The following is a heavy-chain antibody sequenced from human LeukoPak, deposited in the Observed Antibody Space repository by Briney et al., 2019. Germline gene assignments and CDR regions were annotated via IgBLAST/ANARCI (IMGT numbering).Heavy chain of an antibody. CDR3: AKGGYYDSSGYYPVGYYFDY. J-gene: IGHJ4*02. D-gene: IGHD3-22*01. CDR2: INPNSGGT. V-gene: IGHV1-2*06. Sequence: ASVKVSCKASGYTFTGYYMHWVRQAPGQGLEWMGRINPNSGGTNYAQKFQGRVTMTRDTSISTAYMELSSLRSEDTAVYYCAKGGYYDSSGYYPVGYYFDYWGQGTLVTVSS. CDR1: GYTFTGYY.